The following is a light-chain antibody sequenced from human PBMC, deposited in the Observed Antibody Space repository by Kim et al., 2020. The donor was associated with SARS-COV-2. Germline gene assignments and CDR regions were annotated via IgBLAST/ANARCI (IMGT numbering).Light chain of an antibody. CDR1: RDIRND. CDR2: VAS. V-gene: IGKV1-17*01. Sequence: DIQMTQSPSSLSASVGDRVTITCRASRDIRNDLSWFQQKPGKAPKRLIYVASTLQSGVPSRFSGSGSETEFTLTISSLQPEDFASYYCLQNYAFPRTFGQGTKLEI. J-gene: IGKJ2*01. CDR3: LQNYAFPRT.